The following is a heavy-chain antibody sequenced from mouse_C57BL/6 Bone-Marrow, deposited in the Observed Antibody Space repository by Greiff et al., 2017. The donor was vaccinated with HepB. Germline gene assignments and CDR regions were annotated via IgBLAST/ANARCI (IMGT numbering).Heavy chain of an antibody. CDR3: ARGVYYYGSSPYYYAMDY. CDR2: IYPGDGDT. V-gene: IGHV1-82*01. J-gene: IGHJ4*01. Sequence: QVQLQQSGPELVKPGASVKIPCKASGYAFSSSWMNWVKQRPGKGLEWIGRIYPGDGDTNYNGKFKGKATLTADKSSSTAYMQLSSLTSEDSAVYFCARGVYYYGSSPYYYAMDYWGQGTSVTVSS. CDR1: GYAFSSSW. D-gene: IGHD1-1*01.